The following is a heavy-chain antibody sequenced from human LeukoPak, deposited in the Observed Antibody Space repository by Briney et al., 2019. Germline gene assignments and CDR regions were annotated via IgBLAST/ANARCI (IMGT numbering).Heavy chain of an antibody. J-gene: IGHJ4*02. CDR3: ARGRTYYYDSSGYYSFDY. D-gene: IGHD3-22*01. CDR1: GGSISSSSYY. CDR2: IYYSGST. V-gene: IGHV4-39*07. Sequence: PSETLSLTCTVSGGSISSSSYYWGWIRQPPGKGLEWIGSIYYSGSTYYNPSLKSRVTISVDTSKNQFSLQLNSVTPEDTAVYYCARGRTYYYDSSGYYSFDYWGQGTLVTVSS.